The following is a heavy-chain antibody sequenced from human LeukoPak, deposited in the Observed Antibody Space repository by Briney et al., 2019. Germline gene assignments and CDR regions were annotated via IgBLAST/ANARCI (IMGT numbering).Heavy chain of an antibody. Sequence: SETLSLTCTVSSGSISTSNYYWGWVRQPPGKALEWIGNIFYSGSTYYSPSLKSRVTISLNTSRNQFSLKLSSVTAADTAVYYCARGLYYYDSSGYYTGYYMDVWGKGTTVTVSS. CDR1: SGSISTSNYY. D-gene: IGHD3-22*01. J-gene: IGHJ6*03. CDR2: IFYSGST. CDR3: ARGLYYYDSSGYYTGYYMDV. V-gene: IGHV4-39*07.